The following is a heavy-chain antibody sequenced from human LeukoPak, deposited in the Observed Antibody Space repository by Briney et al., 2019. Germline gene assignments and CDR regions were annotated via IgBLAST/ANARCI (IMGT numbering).Heavy chain of an antibody. CDR1: GFTFSSYA. CDR2: ISGSGGST. V-gene: IGHV3-23*01. Sequence: GGSLRLSCAASGFTFSSYAMSWVRQAPGKGLEWVSAISGSGGSTYYADSVKGRFTISRDNSKNTLYLQMNSLRAEDTAVYYCARDRGSSSWYHGWFDPWGQGTLVTVSS. J-gene: IGHJ5*02. D-gene: IGHD6-13*01. CDR3: ARDRGSSSWYHGWFDP.